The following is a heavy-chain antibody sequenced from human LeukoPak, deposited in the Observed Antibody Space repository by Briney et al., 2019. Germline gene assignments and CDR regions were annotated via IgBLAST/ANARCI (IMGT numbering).Heavy chain of an antibody. CDR2: ISNSGST. J-gene: IGHJ6*03. Sequence: SDTLSLTCTVSDGPIRSHYWTWIRQSPIKGLEWIGDISNSGSTKYNPSLRGRVTISIDTSRSQFSLRLSSVTAADTAVYYCGRDALVGFLSYYYIDVWGKGITVTVSS. V-gene: IGHV4-59*11. CDR3: GRDALVGFLSYYYIDV. CDR1: DGPIRSHY. D-gene: IGHD3-10*01.